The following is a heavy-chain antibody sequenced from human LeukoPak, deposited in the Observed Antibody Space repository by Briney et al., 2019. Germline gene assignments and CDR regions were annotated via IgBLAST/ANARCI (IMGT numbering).Heavy chain of an antibody. V-gene: IGHV4-39*02. CDR3: ARDSSGSYYYYYMDV. J-gene: IGHJ6*03. CDR2: IYYSGST. Sequence: PSETLSLTCNVSGASVTSSNYYWGWIRQPPGKRLEWIGSIYYSGSTYYNPSLKSRVTISVDTSKNQFSLKLSSVTAADTAVYYCARDSSGSYYYYYMDVWGKGTTVTVSS. D-gene: IGHD1-26*01. CDR1: GASVTSSNYY.